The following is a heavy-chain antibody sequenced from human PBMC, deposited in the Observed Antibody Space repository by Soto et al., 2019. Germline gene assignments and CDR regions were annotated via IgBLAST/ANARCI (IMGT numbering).Heavy chain of an antibody. D-gene: IGHD1-20*01. Sequence: QVQLVQSGAEVKKPGSSVKVSCKASGGTFSSYAISWVRQAPGQGLEWMGGIIPIFGTANYAQKFQGRVTITADESTSTAYMELSSLRSEDTAVYYCARDRDVYNPVGRHWFDPWGQGTLVTVSS. CDR1: GGTFSSYA. J-gene: IGHJ5*02. CDR2: IIPIFGTA. V-gene: IGHV1-69*01. CDR3: ARDRDVYNPVGRHWFDP.